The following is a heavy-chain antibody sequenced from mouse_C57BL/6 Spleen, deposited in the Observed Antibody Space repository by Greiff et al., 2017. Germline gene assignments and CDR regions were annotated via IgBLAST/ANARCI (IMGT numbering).Heavy chain of an antibody. CDR3: ARQAPYYAMDY. Sequence: EVQRVESGGGLVQPGGSLKLSCAASGFTFSYYGMAWVRQAPRKGPEWVAFISNLAYSIYYADTVTGRFTISRENAKNTLYLEMSSLRSEDTAMYYCARQAPYYAMDYWGQGTSVTVSS. V-gene: IGHV5-15*01. CDR1: GFTFSYYG. J-gene: IGHJ4*01. CDR2: ISNLAYSI.